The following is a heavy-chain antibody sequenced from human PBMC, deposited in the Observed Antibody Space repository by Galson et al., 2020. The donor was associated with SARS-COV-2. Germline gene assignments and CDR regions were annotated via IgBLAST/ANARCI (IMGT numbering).Heavy chain of an antibody. J-gene: IGHJ5*02. CDR2: ISYDGSNK. CDR3: ARAEGGSYLDWFDP. CDR1: GFTFSSYA. V-gene: IGHV3-30*04. Sequence: GESLKISCAASGFTFSSYAMHWVRQAPGKGLEWVAVISYDGSNKYYADSVKGRFTISRDNSKNTLYLQMNSLRAEDTAVYYCARAEGGSYLDWFDPWGQGTLVTVSS. D-gene: IGHD1-26*01.